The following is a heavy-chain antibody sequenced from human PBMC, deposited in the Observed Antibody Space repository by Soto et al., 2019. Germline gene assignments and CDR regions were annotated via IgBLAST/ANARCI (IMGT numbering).Heavy chain of an antibody. Sequence: QVQLVQSGAEVKKPGASVKVSCKASGYTFTSYGISWVRQAPGQGLEWMVWISAYNGNTNYAQKLQGRVTMTTDTSTSTAYMELKSLGSDDTAVYYCARDGDGSGSYSYSYGMDVWGQGTTVTVSS. CDR3: ARDGDGSGSYSYSYGMDV. D-gene: IGHD3-10*01. CDR1: GYTFTSYG. J-gene: IGHJ6*02. CDR2: ISAYNGNT. V-gene: IGHV1-18*01.